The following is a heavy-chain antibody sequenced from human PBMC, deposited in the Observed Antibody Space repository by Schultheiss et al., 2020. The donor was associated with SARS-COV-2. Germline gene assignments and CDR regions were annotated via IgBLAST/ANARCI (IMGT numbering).Heavy chain of an antibody. CDR2: ISSSSSYT. J-gene: IGHJ4*02. Sequence: GGSLRLSCAASGFTFSDYYMSWIRQAPGKGLEWVSYISSSSSYTNYADSVKGRFTISRDNAKNSLYLQMNSLRAEDTAVYYCARDPWGYDSSGPTGYFDYWGQGTLVTVSS. CDR1: GFTFSDYY. V-gene: IGHV3-11*06. CDR3: ARDPWGYDSSGPTGYFDY. D-gene: IGHD3-22*01.